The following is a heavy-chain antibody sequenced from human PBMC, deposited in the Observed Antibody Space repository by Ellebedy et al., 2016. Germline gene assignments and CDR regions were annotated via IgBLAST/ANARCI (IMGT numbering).Heavy chain of an antibody. CDR3: AKDRESSYGAFDH. CDR1: GFTFNTYV. Sequence: GESLKISXAASGFTFNTYVMRWVRQAPGKGLEWVSGLTSSGESTYYADSVKGRFTISRDNSKNTLYLQMNSLTVDDTAVYYCAKDRESSYGAFDHWGQGHLVTVSS. J-gene: IGHJ4*02. CDR2: LTSSGEST. V-gene: IGHV3-23*01. D-gene: IGHD5-18*01.